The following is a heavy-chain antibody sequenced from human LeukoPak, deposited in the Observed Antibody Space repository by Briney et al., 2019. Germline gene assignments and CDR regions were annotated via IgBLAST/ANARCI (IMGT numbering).Heavy chain of an antibody. J-gene: IGHJ4*02. D-gene: IGHD2-2*01. CDR3: ARGSRDIVVVPAATIRLYYFDY. Sequence: GASVKVSCKASGYTFTSYGISWVRQAPGQGLEWMGWISAYNGNTNYAQKLQGRVTMTTDTSTSTAYMELRSLRSEDTAVYYCARGSRDIVVVPAATIRLYYFDYWGQGTLVTVSS. CDR2: ISAYNGNT. V-gene: IGHV1-18*01. CDR1: GYTFTSYG.